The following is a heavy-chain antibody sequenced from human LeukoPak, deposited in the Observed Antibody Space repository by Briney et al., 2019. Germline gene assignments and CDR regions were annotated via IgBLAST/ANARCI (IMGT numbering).Heavy chain of an antibody. V-gene: IGHV4-30-4*01. CDR3: ARAAAAPAGTGYY. D-gene: IGHD6-13*01. CDR2: FYYSGST. J-gene: IGHJ4*02. CDR1: GVSISSGDYY. Sequence: SETLSLTCTVSGVSISSGDYYWSWIRQPPGKGLEWIGYFYYSGSTYYNPSLKSRVSISVDTSKNQFSLQLTSVTAADTAVYYCARAAAAPAGTGYYWGQGTLVTVSS.